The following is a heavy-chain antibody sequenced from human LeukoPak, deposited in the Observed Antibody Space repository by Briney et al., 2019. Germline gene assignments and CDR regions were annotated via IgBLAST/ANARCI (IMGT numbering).Heavy chain of an antibody. V-gene: IGHV1-2*06. CDR2: INPNSGGT. CDR3: ARDLSLGPYDSSGYFDY. D-gene: IGHD3-22*01. Sequence: ASVKVSCKASGYTFTGYYIHWVRQAPGQGLEWMGRINPNSGGTNYAQKFQGRVTMTRDTSISTAYMELSRLRSDDTAVYYCARDLSLGPYDSSGYFDYWGQGTLVTVSS. J-gene: IGHJ4*02. CDR1: GYTFTGYY.